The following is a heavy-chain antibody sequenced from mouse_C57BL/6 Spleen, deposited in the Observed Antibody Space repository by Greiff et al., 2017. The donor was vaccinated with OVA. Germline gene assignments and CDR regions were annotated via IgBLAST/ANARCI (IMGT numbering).Heavy chain of an antibody. J-gene: IGHJ4*01. CDR3: ARRDGDYAMDY. CDR1: GYTFTSYG. CDR2: IYPRSGNT. V-gene: IGHV1-81*01. Sequence: VQLQQSGAELARPGASVKLSCKASGYTFTSYGISWVKQRTGQGLEWIGEIYPRSGNTYYNEKFKGKATLTADKSSSTAYMEIRSLTPEDSAVYFCARRDGDYAMDYWGQGTSVTASS. D-gene: IGHD3-3*01.